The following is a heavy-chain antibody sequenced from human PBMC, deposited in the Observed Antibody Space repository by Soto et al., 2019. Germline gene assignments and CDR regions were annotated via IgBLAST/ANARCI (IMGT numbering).Heavy chain of an antibody. CDR1: GLTFSSSA. D-gene: IGHD3-3*01. CDR2: IAAGSGDT. J-gene: IGHJ6*02. CDR3: AARSDFRFYYSDMDV. Sequence: QMQLVQSGPEVKKPGTSVKLSCKASGLTFSSSAVQWVRQSRGQRLEWIGWIAAGSGDTKYAQRFHERVTFSRDMSTDTAYMELSSLGSDDTGVYYCAARSDFRFYYSDMDVWGQGTTVTVSS. V-gene: IGHV1-58*01.